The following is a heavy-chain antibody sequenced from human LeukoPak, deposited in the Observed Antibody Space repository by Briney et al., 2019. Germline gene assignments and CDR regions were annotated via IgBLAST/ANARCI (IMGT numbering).Heavy chain of an antibody. V-gene: IGHV3-23*01. CDR2: INTGGGA. J-gene: IGHJ4*02. CDR1: GFTFNNYA. D-gene: IGHD2-21*01. Sequence: GGALRLSCTASGFTFNNYAMAWVRQAPGKGLEWVSTINTGGGAYYAASVKGRFTISRDNSRNTLYLQMNSLRAGDTAVYYCAKDQHEFYFDYWGQGTLVTVSS. CDR3: AKDQHEFYFDY.